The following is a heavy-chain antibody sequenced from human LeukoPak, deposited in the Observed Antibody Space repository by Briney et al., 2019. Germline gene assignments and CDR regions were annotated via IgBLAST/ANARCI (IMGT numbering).Heavy chain of an antibody. J-gene: IGHJ4*02. CDR2: IIPIFGTA. CDR1: GGTFSSYA. Sequence: ASVKVSCKASGGTFSSYAISWVRHAPGQGLEWMGGIIPIFGTANYAQKFQGRVTITADESTSTAYMELSSLRSEDTAVYYCARGGPGYCSSTSCSTPFDYWGQGTLVTVSS. CDR3: ARGGPGYCSSTSCSTPFDY. D-gene: IGHD2-2*02. V-gene: IGHV1-69*13.